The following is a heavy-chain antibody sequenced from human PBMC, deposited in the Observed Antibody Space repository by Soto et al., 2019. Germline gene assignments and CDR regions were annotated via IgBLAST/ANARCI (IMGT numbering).Heavy chain of an antibody. Sequence: QVQLVQSGAEVKKPGSSVKVSCKASGGTFSSYAISWVRQAPGQGLEWMGGIIPIFGTANDAQKFQGRVTITADESTSTAWMGRSRLRSDDTAVYYCARVRRTLYSSSYYCYGMDVWGQGTTVTVS. CDR2: IIPIFGTA. D-gene: IGHD6-6*01. CDR1: GGTFSSYA. J-gene: IGHJ6*02. V-gene: IGHV1-69*01. CDR3: ARVRRTLYSSSYYCYGMDV.